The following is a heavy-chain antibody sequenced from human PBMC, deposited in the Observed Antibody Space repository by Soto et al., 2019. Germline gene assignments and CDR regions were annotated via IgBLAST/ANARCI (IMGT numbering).Heavy chain of an antibody. D-gene: IGHD3-22*01. V-gene: IGHV3-30*18. Sequence: PGGSLRLSCAASGFTFSSYGMHWVRQAPGKGLEWVAVISYDGSNKYYADSVKGRFTISRDNSKNTLYLQMNSLRAEDTAVYYCAKDSSGYTGYFDYWGQGTLVTVSS. J-gene: IGHJ4*02. CDR3: AKDSSGYTGYFDY. CDR2: ISYDGSNK. CDR1: GFTFSSYG.